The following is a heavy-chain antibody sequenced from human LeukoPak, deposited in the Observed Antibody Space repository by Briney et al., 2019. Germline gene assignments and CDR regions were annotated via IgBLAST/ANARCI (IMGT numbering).Heavy chain of an antibody. Sequence: GGSLRLSCAASGFIFSDHYMDWVRQAPGKGLEWVGRTRNEANINTTNYAASVKGRFTISRDDSKNSLYLQMNSLRAEDTAVYYCASPVGATTVRAFDIWGQGTMVTVSS. V-gene: IGHV3-72*01. J-gene: IGHJ3*02. CDR2: TRNEANINTT. CDR3: ASPVGATTVRAFDI. CDR1: GFIFSDHY. D-gene: IGHD1-26*01.